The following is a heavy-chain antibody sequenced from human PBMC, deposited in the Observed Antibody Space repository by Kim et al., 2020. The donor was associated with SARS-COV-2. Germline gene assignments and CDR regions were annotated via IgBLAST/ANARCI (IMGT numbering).Heavy chain of an antibody. CDR1: GGSISSYY. CDR2: IYYSGST. D-gene: IGHD3-10*01. V-gene: IGHV4-59*13. CDR3: ASAGGGGSRGYYYGSGSPNWFDP. J-gene: IGHJ5*02. Sequence: SETLSLTCTVSGGSISSYYWSWIRQPPGKGLEWIGYIYYSGSTNYNPSLKSRVTISVDTSKNQFSLKLSSVTAAGTAVYYCASAGGGGSRGYYYGSGSPNWFDPWGQGTLVTVSS.